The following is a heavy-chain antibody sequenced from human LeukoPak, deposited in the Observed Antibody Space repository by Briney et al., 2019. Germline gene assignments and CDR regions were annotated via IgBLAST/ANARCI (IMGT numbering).Heavy chain of an antibody. J-gene: IGHJ4*02. Sequence: GGSLRLSCVVSGFTFSSYPMSWVRQAPGKGLEWVSVISESGDVTHYADSMKGRFTISRDSSKNTLYLQMNSLRAEDTAVYYCVKGGGNVRRYFEYWGQGTLVTVSS. CDR3: VKGGGNVRRYFEY. CDR1: GFTFSSYP. D-gene: IGHD4-23*01. V-gene: IGHV3-23*01. CDR2: ISESGDVT.